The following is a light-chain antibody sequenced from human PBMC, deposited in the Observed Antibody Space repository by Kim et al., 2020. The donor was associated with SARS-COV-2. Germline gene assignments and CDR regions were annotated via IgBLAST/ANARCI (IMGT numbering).Light chain of an antibody. CDR1: QSVSSY. CDR2: DAS. J-gene: IGKJ5*01. Sequence: TLSLSPGERATLSCRASQSVSSYLAWYQQKPGQAPRLLIYDASNRATGIPARFSGSGSGTDFTLTISSLEPEDFAVYYCQQRSNWPITFGQGTRLEIK. CDR3: QQRSNWPIT. V-gene: IGKV3-11*01.